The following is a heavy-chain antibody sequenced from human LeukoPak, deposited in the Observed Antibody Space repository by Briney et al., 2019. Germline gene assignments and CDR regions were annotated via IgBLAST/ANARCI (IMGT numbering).Heavy chain of an antibody. J-gene: IGHJ4*02. Sequence: QPGGSLRLSCAASGFTFSSYAMSWVRQAPGKGLEWVSAISGSGGSTYYADSVKGRFTISRDNSKNTLYLQMNSLRAEDTAVYYCAKAQIDDDSSGYYYPPYYFDYWGQGTLVTVSS. V-gene: IGHV3-23*01. CDR2: ISGSGGST. D-gene: IGHD3-22*01. CDR1: GFTFSSYA. CDR3: AKAQIDDDSSGYYYPPYYFDY.